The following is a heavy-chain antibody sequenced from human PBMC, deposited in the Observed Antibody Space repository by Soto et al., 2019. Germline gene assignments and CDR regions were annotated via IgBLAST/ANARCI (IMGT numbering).Heavy chain of an antibody. J-gene: IGHJ4*02. CDR1: GFTFSDFW. CDR3: ARWPRLLDS. Sequence: SLRLSCAASGFTFSDFWMNWVRQAPGKGLEWVAYISADGRETNHVDSVKGRFTISRDNAKNSVYLQMNSLRAEDTAVYYCARWPRLLDSWGQGTLVTVSS. D-gene: IGHD6-6*01. CDR2: ISADGRET. V-gene: IGHV3-7*01.